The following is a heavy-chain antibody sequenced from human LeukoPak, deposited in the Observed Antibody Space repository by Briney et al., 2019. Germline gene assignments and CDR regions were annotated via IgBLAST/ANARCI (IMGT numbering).Heavy chain of an antibody. V-gene: IGHV1-69*13. CDR1: GGTFSSYA. CDR2: IIPIFGTP. CDR3: ARSKGDQWLVEEAWFDP. Sequence: SVKVSCKASGGTFSSYATNWVRQAPGQGLEWMGGIIPIFGTPNYAQKFQGRVTIIANESTNTAYMELSSLRSEDTAVYYCARSKGDQWLVEEAWFDPWGQGTLVTVSS. J-gene: IGHJ5*02. D-gene: IGHD6-19*01.